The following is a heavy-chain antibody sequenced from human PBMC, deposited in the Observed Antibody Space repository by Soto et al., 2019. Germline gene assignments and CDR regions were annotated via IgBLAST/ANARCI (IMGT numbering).Heavy chain of an antibody. CDR1: GFTFSSYA. Sequence: EVQLLESGGGLVQPGGSLRLSCAASGFTFSSYAMSWVRQAPGKGLEWVSAISGSGGSTYYADSVKGRFTISRDNSKNTLYLQMNSLRAEDTAVYYCAKDECGGDCYWGHNWFDPWGQGTLVTVSS. J-gene: IGHJ5*02. CDR3: AKDECGGDCYWGHNWFDP. CDR2: ISGSGGST. D-gene: IGHD2-21*02. V-gene: IGHV3-23*01.